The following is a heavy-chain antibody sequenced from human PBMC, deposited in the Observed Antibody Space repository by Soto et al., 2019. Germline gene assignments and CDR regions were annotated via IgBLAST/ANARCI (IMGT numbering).Heavy chain of an antibody. CDR2: IYYSGST. CDR3: ARLVGDLWVTMIVVDKFDP. Sequence: PSETLSLTCTVSGGSISSSSYYWGWIRQPPGKGLEWIGSIYYSGSTYYNPSLKSRVTISVDASKNQFSLKLSSVTAADTAVYYCARLVGDLWVTMIVVDKFDPWGQGTLVTVSS. V-gene: IGHV4-39*01. CDR1: GGSISSSSYY. J-gene: IGHJ5*02. D-gene: IGHD3-22*01.